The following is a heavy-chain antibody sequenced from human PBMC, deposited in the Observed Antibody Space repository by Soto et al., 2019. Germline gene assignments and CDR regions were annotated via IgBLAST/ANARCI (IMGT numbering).Heavy chain of an antibody. CDR2: ISYDGSNK. CDR1: GFTFSSYA. D-gene: IGHD2-2*01. CDR3: AMRDDCSSTSCYAYNWGGDY. V-gene: IGHV3-30-3*01. Sequence: PGGSLRLSCAASGFTFSSYAMHWVRQAPGKGLEWVAVISYDGSNKYYADSVKGRFTISRDNSKNTLYLQMNSLRAEDTAVYYCAMRDDCSSTSCYAYNWGGDYWGQGTLVTVSS. J-gene: IGHJ4*02.